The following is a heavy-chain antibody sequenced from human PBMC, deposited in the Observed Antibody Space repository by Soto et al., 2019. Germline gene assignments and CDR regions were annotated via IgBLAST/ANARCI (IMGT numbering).Heavy chain of an antibody. CDR2: IYYSGST. J-gene: IGHJ3*02. V-gene: IGHV4-59*01. Sequence: SETLSLTCTVSGGSISSYYWSWIRQPPGKGLEWIGYIYYSGSTNYNPSLKSRVTISVDTSKNQFSLKLSSVTAADTAVYYCAGRYGSAFDIWGQGTMVTVSS. CDR1: GGSISSYY. D-gene: IGHD3-10*01. CDR3: AGRYGSAFDI.